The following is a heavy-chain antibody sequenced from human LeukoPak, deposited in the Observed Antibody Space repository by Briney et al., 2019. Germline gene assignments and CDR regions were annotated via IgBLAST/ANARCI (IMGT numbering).Heavy chain of an antibody. CDR3: ARGEIAAAGTLDY. V-gene: IGHV4-34*01. D-gene: IGHD6-13*01. J-gene: IGHJ4*02. Sequence: PSETLSLTCAVYGGSFSGYYWSWIRQPPGKGLEWIGSIYYSGSTYYNPSLKSRVTISVDTSKNQFSLKLSSVTAADTAVYYCARGEIAAAGTLDYWGQGTLVTVSS. CDR1: GGSFSGYY. CDR2: IYYSGST.